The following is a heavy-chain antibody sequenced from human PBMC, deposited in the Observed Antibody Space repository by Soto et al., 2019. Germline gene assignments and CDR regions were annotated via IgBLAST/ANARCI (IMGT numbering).Heavy chain of an antibody. D-gene: IGHD6-19*01. CDR2: ISGSGGST. Sequence: GGTLGLACAVSGVSLSRYGVSWVRQAPRKGREWGSDISGSGGSTYSAGSVKGGFTISRDNSKNTLYLKMNSLRAEDTAVYYCAKDLSRGWPTGWFAPWGQGT. CDR1: GVSLSRYG. J-gene: IGHJ5*02. CDR3: AKDLSRGWPTGWFAP. V-gene: IGHV3-23*01.